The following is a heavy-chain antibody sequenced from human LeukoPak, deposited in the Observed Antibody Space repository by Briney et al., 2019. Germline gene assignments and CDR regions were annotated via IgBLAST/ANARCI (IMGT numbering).Heavy chain of an antibody. CDR2: ISSSSSYI. Sequence: GGSLRLSCAASGFTFSSYSMKWVRQAPGKGLEWVSSISSSSSYIYYADSVKGRFTISRDNAKNSLYLQMNSLRAEDTAVYYCARGPRRAGGIVGATTLLNYYYMDVWGKGTTVTVSS. CDR1: GFTFSSYS. D-gene: IGHD1-26*01. J-gene: IGHJ6*03. V-gene: IGHV3-21*01. CDR3: ARGPRRAGGIVGATTLLNYYYMDV.